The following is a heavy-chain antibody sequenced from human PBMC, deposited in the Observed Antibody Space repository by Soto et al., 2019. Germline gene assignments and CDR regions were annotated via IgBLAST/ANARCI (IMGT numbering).Heavy chain of an antibody. CDR2: ISGSGVST. CDR3: SNGAGYCSCGSSSQATPLGY. CDR1: GFTFSSYA. V-gene: IGHV3-23*01. D-gene: IGHD2-15*01. Sequence: EVQLLESGGGLVQPGGSLRLSCAASGFTFSSYAMSWDRHAPGKGLAWVSAISGSGVSTYYADSVKGRFTISRDNSKNPPYMKMNSMRGEDTAAYYCSNGAGYCSCGSSSQATPLGYWGQRTLVNVSS. J-gene: IGHJ4*02.